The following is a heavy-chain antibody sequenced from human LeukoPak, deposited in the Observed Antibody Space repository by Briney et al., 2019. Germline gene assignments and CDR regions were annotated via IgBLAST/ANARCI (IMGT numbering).Heavy chain of an antibody. CDR2: IKSKIDGGTA. Sequence: GGSLRLSCAASECTFSNAWMSWVRQAPGKGLEWVGRIKSKIDGGTAEYAAPVKGRFTISRDDSKNTLYLQMNSLKTEDTAVYYCTTQTPYWGHGTLVTVSS. V-gene: IGHV3-15*01. CDR3: TTQTPY. CDR1: ECTFSNAW. J-gene: IGHJ4*01.